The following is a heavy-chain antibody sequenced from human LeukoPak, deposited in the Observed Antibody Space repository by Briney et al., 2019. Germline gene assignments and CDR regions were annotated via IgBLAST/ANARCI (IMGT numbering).Heavy chain of an antibody. CDR3: AGEEGLGLKYFQH. J-gene: IGHJ1*01. Sequence: GGSLRLSCAASGFTFSSYGMHWVRQAPGKGLEWVAFIRYDGSNKYYADSVKGRFTISRDNSKNTLYLQMNSLRAEDTAVYHCAGEEGLGLKYFQHWGQGTLVTVSS. CDR2: IRYDGSNK. CDR1: GFTFSSYG. D-gene: IGHD5/OR15-5a*01. V-gene: IGHV3-30*02.